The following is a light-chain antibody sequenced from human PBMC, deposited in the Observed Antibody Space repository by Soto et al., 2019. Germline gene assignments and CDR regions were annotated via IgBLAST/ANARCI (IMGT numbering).Light chain of an antibody. J-gene: IGKJ4*02. CDR3: QQANSPPRT. CDR2: AAS. CDR1: ERINTY. Sequence: IKMTRTPSSEFASVGDRVTITCRASERINTYLAWYQQQPGKAPKLLIYAASSLQSGVPSRFSGSGSGTEFTLTISNLQPEEFATYYCQQANSPPRTCGGGTKVDIK. V-gene: IGKV1-12*01.